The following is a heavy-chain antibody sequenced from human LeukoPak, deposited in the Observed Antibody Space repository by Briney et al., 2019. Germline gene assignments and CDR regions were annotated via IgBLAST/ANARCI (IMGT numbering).Heavy chain of an antibody. Sequence: PSETLSLTCTVSGGSVSRVSLYWAWIRQSPGKGLEWIGYVYYTGSPNYNPSLKSRVSISIDTSKNQFSLKLNSVTAADTAVYYCARGGPSWWYGFDTWGQGTMVTVSS. J-gene: IGHJ3*02. CDR1: GGSVSRVSLY. CDR2: VYYTGSP. CDR3: ARGGPSWWYGFDT. D-gene: IGHD2-15*01. V-gene: IGHV4-61*01.